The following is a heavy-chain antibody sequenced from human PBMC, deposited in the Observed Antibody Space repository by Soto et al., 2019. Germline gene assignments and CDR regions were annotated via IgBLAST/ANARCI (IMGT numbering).Heavy chain of an antibody. CDR3: ARRDREDILVVVGARPGEYGIDI. CDR1: GFTFRNYA. D-gene: IGHD2-15*01. V-gene: IGHV3-30-3*01. Sequence: VQLVESGGGVVQPGGSLRLSCAASGFTFRNYARHWVRQAPGKGLECLAVIAYDGSNAFYRDYVKGRFTTSRDNSKNALYLDMNSLRSEDTGVYYGARRDREDILVVVGARPGEYGIDIWGQGTTVTVSS. J-gene: IGHJ6*02. CDR2: IAYDGSNA.